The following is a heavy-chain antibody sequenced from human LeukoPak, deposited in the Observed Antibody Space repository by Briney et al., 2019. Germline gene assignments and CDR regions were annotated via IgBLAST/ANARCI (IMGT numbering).Heavy chain of an antibody. J-gene: IGHJ4*02. V-gene: IGHV3-33*01. D-gene: IGHD6-19*01. Sequence: GGSLRLSCAASGFTFSSYGMHWVRQAPGKGLEWVAVIWYDGSNKYYADSVKGRFTISRDNSKNTLYLQMNSLRAEDTAVYYCARDVDSGCFDYWGQGTLVAVSS. CDR3: ARDVDSGCFDY. CDR1: GFTFSSYG. CDR2: IWYDGSNK.